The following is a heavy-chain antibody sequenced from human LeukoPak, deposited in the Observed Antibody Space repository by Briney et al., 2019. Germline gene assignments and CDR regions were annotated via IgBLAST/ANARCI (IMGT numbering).Heavy chain of an antibody. CDR1: GGSISSYY. V-gene: IGHV4-59*01. CDR3: ARVRIMIFGVVINPGTDAFDI. D-gene: IGHD3-3*01. CDR2: IYYSGST. J-gene: IGHJ3*02. Sequence: SETLSLTCTVSGGSISSYYWSWIRQPPGKGLEWIGYIYYSGSTNYNPSLKSRVTISVDTSKNQFSLKLSSVTAADTAVYYCARVRIMIFGVVINPGTDAFDIWGQGTMVTVSS.